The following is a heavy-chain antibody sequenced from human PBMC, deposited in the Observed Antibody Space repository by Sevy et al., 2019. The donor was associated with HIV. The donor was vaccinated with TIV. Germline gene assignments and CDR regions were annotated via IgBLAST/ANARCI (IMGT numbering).Heavy chain of an antibody. CDR1: GYSISSGYY. CDR3: ARDRFFFLSGSLTYYYGMDV. V-gene: IGHV4-38-2*02. CDR2: IYHSGST. J-gene: IGHJ6*02. D-gene: IGHD6-19*01. Sequence: SETLSLTCAVSGYSISSGYYWGWIRQPPGKGLEWIGSIYHSGSTYYNPSLKSRVTISVDTSKNQFSLKLSSVTAADTPVYYCARDRFFFLSGSLTYYYGMDVWGQGTTVTVSS.